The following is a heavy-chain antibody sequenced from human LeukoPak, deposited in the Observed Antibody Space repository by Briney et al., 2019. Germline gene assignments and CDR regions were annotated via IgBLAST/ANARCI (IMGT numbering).Heavy chain of an antibody. V-gene: IGHV4-39*07. CDR3: AREDGTSMDNAFDI. CDR2: IYYTGNS. D-gene: IGHD5-18*01. J-gene: IGHJ3*02. CDR1: GGSIRTNDHY. Sequence: SETLSLSCDVSGGSIRTNDHYWGWIRQPPGKGLEWIATIYYTGNSHYNPSLKSRVAISEDPSKNQFSLKLSSVTAADTAVYYCAREDGTSMDNAFDIWGQGTMVTVSS.